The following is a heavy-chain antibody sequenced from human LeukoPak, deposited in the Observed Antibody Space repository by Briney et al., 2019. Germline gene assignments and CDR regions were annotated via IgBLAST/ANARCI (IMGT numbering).Heavy chain of an antibody. J-gene: IGHJ5*02. CDR2: INPNSGGT. D-gene: IGHD6-19*01. CDR3: VRVVAGNWFDP. CDR1: GYTFTGYY. V-gene: IGHV1-2*02. Sequence: ASVKVSCKASGYTFTGYYMHWVRQTPGQGLEWMGWINPNSGGTNYAQKFQGRVTMTRDTSITTAYMELSRLRSDDTAVYYCVRVVAGNWFDPWGQGTLVTVSS.